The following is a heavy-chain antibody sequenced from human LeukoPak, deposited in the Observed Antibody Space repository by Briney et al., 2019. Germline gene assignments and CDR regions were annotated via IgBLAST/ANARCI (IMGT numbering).Heavy chain of an antibody. V-gene: IGHV1-2*06. CDR3: ASRTGELISGYDGAHDY. D-gene: IGHD1-26*01. CDR2: INPNSGGT. Sequence: ASVKVSCKASGYTFTGYYMHWVRQAPGQGLEWMGRINPNSGGTNYAQKFQGRVTMTRDTSITTAYMELSSLRSDDTAVYYCASRTGELISGYDGAHDYWGQGTLVTVSS. CDR1: GYTFTGYY. J-gene: IGHJ4*02.